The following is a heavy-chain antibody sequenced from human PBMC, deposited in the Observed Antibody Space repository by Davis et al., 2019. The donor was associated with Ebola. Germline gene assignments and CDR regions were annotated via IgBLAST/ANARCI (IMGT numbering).Heavy chain of an antibody. J-gene: IGHJ4*02. D-gene: IGHD6-19*01. CDR1: GFTFSSYG. CDR2: IWYDGSNK. CDR3: AKVLGIAVAGDDDYFDY. Sequence: GESLKISCAASGFTFSSYGMHWVRQAPGKGLEWVAVIWYDGSNKYYADSVKGRFTISRDNSKNTLYLQMNSLRAEDTAVYYCAKVLGIAVAGDDDYFDYWGQGTLVTVSS. V-gene: IGHV3-33*06.